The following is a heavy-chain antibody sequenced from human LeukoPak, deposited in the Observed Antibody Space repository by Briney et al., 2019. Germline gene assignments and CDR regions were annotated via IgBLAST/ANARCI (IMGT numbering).Heavy chain of an antibody. CDR3: ARHEAYYYGSGSYYN. D-gene: IGHD3-10*01. J-gene: IGHJ4*02. Sequence: PSQTLSLTCTVSGGSISSSYSWGWIRQPPGEGLEVIGSIYHSGSTYYNPSVKSRVTISVDTSKNQFSLQVNTVTAADTAVYYCARHEAYYYGSGSYYNWGQGTLVTVSS. V-gene: IGHV4-39*01. CDR1: GGSISSSYS. CDR2: IYHSGST.